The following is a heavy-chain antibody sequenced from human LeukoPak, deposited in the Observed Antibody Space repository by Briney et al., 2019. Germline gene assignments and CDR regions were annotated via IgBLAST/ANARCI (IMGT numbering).Heavy chain of an antibody. CDR3: ARAVHYGSGSSYWFDP. D-gene: IGHD3-10*01. CDR1: GYSISSGYY. J-gene: IGHJ5*02. Sequence: SETLSLTCTVSGYSISSGYYWGWIRQPPGKGLEWIGSIYHSGSTNYNPSLKSRVTISVDTSKNQFSLKLSSVTAADTAVYYCARAVHYGSGSSYWFDPWGQGTLVTVSS. V-gene: IGHV4-38-2*02. CDR2: IYHSGST.